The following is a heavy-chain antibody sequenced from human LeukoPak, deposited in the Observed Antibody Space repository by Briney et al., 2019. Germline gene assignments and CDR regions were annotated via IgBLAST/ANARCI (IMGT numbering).Heavy chain of an antibody. CDR1: GFTFSSYA. D-gene: IGHD3-3*01. J-gene: IGHJ4*02. CDR2: IGGSGGST. CDR3: AKHRITIFGRSDFDY. Sequence: PGGSLRLSCAASGFTFSSYAMSWVRQAPGKGLEWVSLIGGSGGSTYYADSVKGRFTISRDNSKNTLYLQMNSLRAEDTAVYYCAKHRITIFGRSDFDYWGQGTLVTVSS. V-gene: IGHV3-23*01.